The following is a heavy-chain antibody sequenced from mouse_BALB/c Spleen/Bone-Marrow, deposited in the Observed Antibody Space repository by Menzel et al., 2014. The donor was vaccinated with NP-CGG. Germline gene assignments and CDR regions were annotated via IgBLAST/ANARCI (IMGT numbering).Heavy chain of an antibody. J-gene: IGHJ2*01. V-gene: IGHV5-12-1*01. Sequence: EVKLMESGGGLVKPGGSLKLSCAASGFAFSSYDMSWVRQTPEKRLEWVAYISSGGGSTYYPDTVKGRFTISRDNAKNTRCLQMRMLKSEDEAMYYCSREVLRDYYDYWGQGTTLTVSS. CDR1: GFAFSSYD. CDR2: ISSGGGST. D-gene: IGHD1-1*01. CDR3: SREVLRDYYDY.